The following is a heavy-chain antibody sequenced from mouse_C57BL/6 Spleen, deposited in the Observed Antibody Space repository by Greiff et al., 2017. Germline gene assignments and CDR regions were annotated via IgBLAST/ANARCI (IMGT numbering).Heavy chain of an antibody. CDR1: GYTFTDYE. CDR2: IDPETGGT. CDR3: TRSYYYGSPWFAY. D-gene: IGHD1-1*01. Sequence: VQLQQSGAELVRPGASVTLSCKASGYTFTDYEMHWVKQTPVHGLEWIGAIDPETGGTAYNQKFKGKAILTADKSSSTAYMELRSLTSEDSAVYYCTRSYYYGSPWFAYWAKGLWSLSLQ. V-gene: IGHV1-15*01. J-gene: IGHJ3*01.